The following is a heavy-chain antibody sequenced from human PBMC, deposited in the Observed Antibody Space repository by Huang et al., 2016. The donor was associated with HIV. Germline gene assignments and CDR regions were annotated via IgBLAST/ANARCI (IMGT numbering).Heavy chain of an antibody. J-gene: IGHJ2*01. CDR1: GGSVSGHY. CDR3: ARASWYEPRSWYFGL. CDR2: INDNGSS. Sequence: QVQLQQWGAGLLKPSETLSLTCAVYGGSVSGHYWCWIRQPPGKGLEWIAEINDNGSSNYNPSLKSRVTISVRTSRNQFSRKLNSVTAADAAVYYCARASWYEPRSWYFGLWGRGTLVTVSS. D-gene: IGHD6-13*01. V-gene: IGHV4-34*01.